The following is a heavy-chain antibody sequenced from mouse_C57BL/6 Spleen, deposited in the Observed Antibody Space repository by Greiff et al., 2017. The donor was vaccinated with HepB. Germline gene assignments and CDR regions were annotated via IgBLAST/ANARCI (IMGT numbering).Heavy chain of an antibody. CDR1: GYTFTSYW. CDR3: ARSAGRDAMDY. J-gene: IGHJ4*01. V-gene: IGHV1-59*01. CDR2: IDPSDSYT. D-gene: IGHD4-1*01. Sequence: QVQLQQPGAELVRPGTSVKLSCKASGYTFTSYWMHWVKQRPGQGLEWIGVIDPSDSYTNYNQKFKGKATLTVDTSSSTAYMQLSSLTSEDSAVYYYARSAGRDAMDYWGQGTSVTVSS.